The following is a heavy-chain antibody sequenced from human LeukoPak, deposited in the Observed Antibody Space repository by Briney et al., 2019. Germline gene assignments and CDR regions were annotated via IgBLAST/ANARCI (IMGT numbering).Heavy chain of an antibody. J-gene: IGHJ4*02. CDR1: GGSISSYY. Sequence: SETLSLTCTVSGGSISSYYWSWIRQPPGKGLEWIGYIYYSGSTNYNPSLKSRVTISVDKSKNQFSLKLSSVTAADTAVYYCARCGRGVPDYWGQGTLVTVSS. D-gene: IGHD2-21*01. V-gene: IGHV4-59*12. CDR3: ARCGRGVPDY. CDR2: IYYSGST.